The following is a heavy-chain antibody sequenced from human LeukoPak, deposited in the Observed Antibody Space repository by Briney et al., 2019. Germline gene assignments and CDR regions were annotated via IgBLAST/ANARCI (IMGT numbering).Heavy chain of an antibody. J-gene: IGHJ4*02. V-gene: IGHV1-2*02. CDR1: GYTFTGNY. CDR2: INPNSGGT. Sequence: ASVKVSCKASGYTFTGNYMHWVRQAPGQGLEWMGWINPNSGGTNYAQKFQGRVTMTRDTSISTAYVELSRLRSDDTAVYYCARESIVGATTLDYWGQGTLVTVSS. D-gene: IGHD1-26*01. CDR3: ARESIVGATTLDY.